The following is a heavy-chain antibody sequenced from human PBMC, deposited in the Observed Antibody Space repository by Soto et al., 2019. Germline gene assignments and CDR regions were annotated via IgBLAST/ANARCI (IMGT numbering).Heavy chain of an antibody. CDR3: ARDRYYGSGSPRVIDP. V-gene: IGHV1-69*04. Sequence: GALVKVPRKASGGAFSRYTISWVRKAPGQGLEWMGRIIPILGIANYAQKFQGRVTITADKSTSTAYMELSSLRSEDTAVYYCARDRYYGSGSPRVIDPWGQGTLVTVSS. CDR1: GGAFSRYT. J-gene: IGHJ5*02. D-gene: IGHD3-10*01. CDR2: IIPILGIA.